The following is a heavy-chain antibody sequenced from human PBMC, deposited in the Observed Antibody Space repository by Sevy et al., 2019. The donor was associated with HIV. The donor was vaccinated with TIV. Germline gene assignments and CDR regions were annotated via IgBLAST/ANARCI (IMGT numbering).Heavy chain of an antibody. Sequence: ASLKVSCKASGYTFTGYYMHWVRQAPGQGLEWMGRINTNSGGTNYAQKFQGRVTMTRDTSISTAYMELIRLISDDTDGYYDASSPGDVYKTYCYDSSGPNLNYWGQGTLVTVSS. CDR1: GYTFTGYY. CDR2: INTNSGGT. CDR3: ASSPGDVYKTYCYDSSGPNLNY. J-gene: IGHJ4*02. V-gene: IGHV1-2*05. D-gene: IGHD3-22*01.